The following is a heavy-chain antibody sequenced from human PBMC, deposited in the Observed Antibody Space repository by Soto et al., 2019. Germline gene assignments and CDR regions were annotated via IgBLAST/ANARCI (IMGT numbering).Heavy chain of an antibody. Sequence: EVQFVESGGNLVNPGGSLRLSCATSGLTFSGAWLSWVRQAPGKGLEWVGRIKGKVDGGATDYAAPVKGRFVISRDYSNDTLYLQIHSLKTEDTAVYFCTTDVTGAYGGDYWGQGTLVTVSS. J-gene: IGHJ4*02. V-gene: IGHV3-15*01. CDR1: GLTFSGAW. CDR2: IKGKVDGGAT. D-gene: IGHD3-16*01. CDR3: TTDVTGAYGGDY.